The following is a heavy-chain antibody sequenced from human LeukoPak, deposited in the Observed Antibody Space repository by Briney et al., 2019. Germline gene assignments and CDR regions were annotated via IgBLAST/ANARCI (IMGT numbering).Heavy chain of an antibody. CDR1: GFTVSSYW. CDR2: IKQDGSEK. V-gene: IGHV3-7*01. Sequence: QTGGYLRLYCAASGFTVSSYWMSWVRQAPGKGLEWVANIKQDGSEKYYVDSVKGRFTISRDNAKNSLYLQMNSLRAEDTAVYYCASYYYDSSVLFDYWGQGTLVTVSS. CDR3: ASYYYDSSVLFDY. J-gene: IGHJ4*02. D-gene: IGHD3-22*01.